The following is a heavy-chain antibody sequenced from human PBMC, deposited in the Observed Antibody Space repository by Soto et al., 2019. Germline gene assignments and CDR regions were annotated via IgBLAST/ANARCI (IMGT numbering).Heavy chain of an antibody. CDR1: GGSISSGDYY. CDR3: ASLGYCTNGVCSS. V-gene: IGHV4-30-4*01. CDR2: IYYSGST. J-gene: IGHJ4*02. Sequence: SETLSLTCIVSGGSISSGDYYWSWIRQPPGKGLEWIGYIYYSGSTYYNPSLKSRVTISVDTSKNQFSLKLSSVTAADTAVYYCASLGYCTNGVCSSWGQGTLVTVSS. D-gene: IGHD2-8*01.